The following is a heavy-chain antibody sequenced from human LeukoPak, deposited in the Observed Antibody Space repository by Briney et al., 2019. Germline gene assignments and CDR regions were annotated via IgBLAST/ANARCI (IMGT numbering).Heavy chain of an antibody. D-gene: IGHD3-3*01. CDR1: GGSLSGYY. Sequence: SETLSLTCAVYGGSLSGYYWSWIRQPPGKGLEWIGEINHSGSTNYNPSLKSRVTISVDTSKNQFSLKLSSVTAADTAVYYCARETYDFWSGYYFDYWGQGTLVTVSS. J-gene: IGHJ4*02. V-gene: IGHV4-34*01. CDR2: INHSGST. CDR3: ARETYDFWSGYYFDY.